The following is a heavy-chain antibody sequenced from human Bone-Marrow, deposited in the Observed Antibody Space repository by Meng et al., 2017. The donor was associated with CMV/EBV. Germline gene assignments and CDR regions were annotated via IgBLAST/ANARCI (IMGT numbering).Heavy chain of an antibody. CDR1: GFTFTGSA. CDR3: ASDPPGYCSDTHCPPPRS. V-gene: IGHV1-58*01. J-gene: IGHJ5*02. Sequence: SVKVSCKGSGFTFTGSAVQWVRQARGQGLEWIGWIVVGSGNTNYAQKFQERVTMTRDKSTSTAYMELSGLRSEDTALYYCASDPPGYCSDTHCPPPRSWGQGTLVTVSS. CDR2: IVVGSGNT. D-gene: IGHD2-8*02.